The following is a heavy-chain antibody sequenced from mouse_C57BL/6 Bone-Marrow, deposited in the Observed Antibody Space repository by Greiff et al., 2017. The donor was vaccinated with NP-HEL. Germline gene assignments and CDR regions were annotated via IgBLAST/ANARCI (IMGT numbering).Heavy chain of an antibody. J-gene: IGHJ3*01. D-gene: IGHD4-1*01. CDR3: ARWKLGRAWFAY. CDR2: IYPGDGDT. V-gene: IGHV1-80*01. CDR1: GYAFSSYW. Sequence: VKLMESGAELVKPGASVKISCKASGYAFSSYWMNWVKQRPGKGLEWIGQIYPGDGDTNYNGKFKGKATLTADKSSSTAYMQLSSLTSEDSAVYFCARWKLGRAWFAYWGQGTLVTVSA.